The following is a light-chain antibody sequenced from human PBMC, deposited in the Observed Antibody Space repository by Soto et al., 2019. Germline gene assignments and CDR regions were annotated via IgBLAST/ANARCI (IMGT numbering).Light chain of an antibody. V-gene: IGLV2-11*01. CDR1: SSDVGGYNY. CDR3: CSYAGSYTFV. J-gene: IGLJ1*01. CDR2: DVS. Sequence: QSALTQPRSVSGSPGQSVTISCTGTSSDVGGYNYVSWYQQHPDKAPKLMIYDVSKRPSGVPDRFSGSKSGNTASLTISGLQAEDEADYYCCSYAGSYTFVFGTGTKLTV.